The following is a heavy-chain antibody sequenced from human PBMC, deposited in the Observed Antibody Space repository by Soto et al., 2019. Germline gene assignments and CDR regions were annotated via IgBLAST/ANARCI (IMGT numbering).Heavy chain of an antibody. CDR1: GFTFSSYS. Sequence: GGSLRLSCAASGFTFSSYSMNWVRQAPGKGLEWVSYISSSSSTIYYADSVKGRFTISRDNAKNSLYLQMNSLRDEDTAVYYCARDQIAARPTSAFDIWGQGTMVTVSS. CDR3: ARDQIAARPTSAFDI. D-gene: IGHD6-6*01. V-gene: IGHV3-48*02. J-gene: IGHJ3*02. CDR2: ISSSSSTI.